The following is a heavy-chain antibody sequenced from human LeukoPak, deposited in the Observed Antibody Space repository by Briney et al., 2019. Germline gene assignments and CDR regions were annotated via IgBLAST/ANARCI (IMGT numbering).Heavy chain of an antibody. CDR3: ARGDDSSAYLHLFDY. V-gene: IGHV4-61*01. CDR1: SGSVSSGSYY. Sequence: PSETLSLTCTVSSGSVSSGSYYWSWIRQPPGKGLEWIGYISYSGTTNYNPSLKSRITMSLDTSKNQFSLKLTSMTAADTAVYSCARGDDSSAYLHLFDYWGQGTLVTVSS. D-gene: IGHD3-22*01. CDR2: ISYSGTT. J-gene: IGHJ4*02.